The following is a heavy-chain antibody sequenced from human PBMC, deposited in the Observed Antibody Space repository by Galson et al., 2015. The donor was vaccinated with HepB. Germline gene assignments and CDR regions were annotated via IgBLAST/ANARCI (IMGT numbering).Heavy chain of an antibody. J-gene: IGHJ2*01. CDR2: IKQDGSEK. V-gene: IGHV3-7*03. CDR1: GFTFSNYW. CDR3: ASNLDEDSSSWFIWYFDL. Sequence: SLRLSCAASGFTFSNYWMSWVRQAPGKGLEWVANIKQDGSEKNYVDSVKGRFTISRDNAKNSLYLQMNSLRAEDTAVYYCASNLDEDSSSWFIWYFDLWGRGTLVTVSS. D-gene: IGHD6-13*01.